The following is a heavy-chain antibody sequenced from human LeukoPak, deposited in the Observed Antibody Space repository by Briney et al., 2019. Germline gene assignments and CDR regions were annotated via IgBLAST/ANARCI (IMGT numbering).Heavy chain of an antibody. V-gene: IGHV3-23*01. CDR2: ISGSGGST. J-gene: IGHJ4*02. CDR1: GFTFSSYA. Sequence: PGGSLRLSCAASGFTFSSYAMSWVRQAPGKGLEWVSAISGSGGSTYYADSVKGRFTISRDNSKNTLYLQMNSLRAEDTAVYYCANNLGYCSSTSCPMFDYWGQGTLVTVSS. D-gene: IGHD2-2*01. CDR3: ANNLGYCSSTSCPMFDY.